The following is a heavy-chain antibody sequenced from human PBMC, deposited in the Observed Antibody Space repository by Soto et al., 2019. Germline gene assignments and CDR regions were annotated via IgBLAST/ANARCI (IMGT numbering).Heavy chain of an antibody. J-gene: IGHJ5*02. V-gene: IGHV1-18*01. Sequence: QVQLVQSGGEVKRPGASVKVSCKTSGYTFSNYGITWVRQAPGQPLEWLGWISLNSDGTNYAQKFKGRVSMTTDTSTTTAYMELRSLRSDDTAVYYCARVVPGAEAWFGPWGQGTLVTFSS. D-gene: IGHD2-2*01. CDR3: ARVVPGAEAWFGP. CDR2: ISLNSDGT. CDR1: GYTFSNYG.